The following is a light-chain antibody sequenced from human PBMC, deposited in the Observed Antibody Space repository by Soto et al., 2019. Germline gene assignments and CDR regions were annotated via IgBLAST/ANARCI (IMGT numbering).Light chain of an antibody. Sequence: QAVVTQPPSASGTPGQRVTISCSGSASNIGSNPVNWYQQLPGTAPKLLIYSSSHRPSWVPDRSSGSKSGTSASLAISGLQSGDEADYYCAAWDVSLNVVVFGGGTKLTVL. V-gene: IGLV1-44*01. J-gene: IGLJ2*01. CDR3: AAWDVSLNVVV. CDR2: SSS. CDR1: ASNIGSNP.